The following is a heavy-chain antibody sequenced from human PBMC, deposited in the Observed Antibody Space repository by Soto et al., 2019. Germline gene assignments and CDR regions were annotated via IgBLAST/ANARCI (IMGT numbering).Heavy chain of an antibody. CDR2: ISYDGSNK. CDR1: GFTFSSYG. Sequence: QVQLVESGGGVVQPGRSLRLSCAASGFTFSSYGMHWVRQAPGKGLEWVAVISYDGSNKYYADSVKGRFTISRDNSKNTLYLQMNSLRAEDTAVYYCAKMGDSICGYCFDYWGQGTLVTVSS. J-gene: IGHJ4*02. V-gene: IGHV3-30*18. D-gene: IGHD6-25*01. CDR3: AKMGDSICGYCFDY.